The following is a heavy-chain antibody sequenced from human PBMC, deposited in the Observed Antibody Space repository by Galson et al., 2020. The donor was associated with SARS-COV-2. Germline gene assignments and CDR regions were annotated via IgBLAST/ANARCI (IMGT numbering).Heavy chain of an antibody. CDR1: GYTFTRHA. V-gene: IGHV1-18*01. D-gene: IGHD3-10*01. J-gene: IGHJ6*02. Sequence: GESLKISCKTSGYTFTRHAFTWVRQAPGPGLEWMGWISPYTGVTNSAQKFQGRVTMTTDTSTSTAYMELRSLSSDDTAVYYCATNLGDLTLLRGAIHYGMDVWGQGTTVTVSS. CDR3: ATNLGDLTLLRGAIHYGMDV. CDR2: ISPYTGVT.